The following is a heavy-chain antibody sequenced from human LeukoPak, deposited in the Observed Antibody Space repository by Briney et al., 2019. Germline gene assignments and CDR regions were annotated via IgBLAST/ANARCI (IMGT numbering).Heavy chain of an antibody. V-gene: IGHV4-59*11. J-gene: IGHJ4*02. CDR2: IYYSGST. CDR1: GGSISNHF. D-gene: IGHD2-2*02. Sequence: PSETLSLTCTVSGGSISNHFWSWIRQPPGKGLEWIGYIYYSGSTNYNPSLKSRVTISVDTSKNQFSLKLSSVTAADTAVYYCAREAIYPDYWGQGTLVTVSS. CDR3: AREAIYPDY.